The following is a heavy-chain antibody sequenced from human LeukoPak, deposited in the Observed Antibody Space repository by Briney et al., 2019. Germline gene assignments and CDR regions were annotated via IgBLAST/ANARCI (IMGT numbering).Heavy chain of an antibody. CDR2: IYYSGST. CDR1: GGSISSYY. CDR3: ARVDHYYDSSGYFLYFDY. D-gene: IGHD3-22*01. V-gene: IGHV4-59*01. J-gene: IGHJ4*02. Sequence: SETLPLTCTVSGGSISSYYWSWIRQPPGKGLEWIGYIYYSGSTNYNPSLKSRVTISVDTSKNQFSLKLSSVTAADTAVYYCARVDHYYDSSGYFLYFDYWGQGTLVTVSS.